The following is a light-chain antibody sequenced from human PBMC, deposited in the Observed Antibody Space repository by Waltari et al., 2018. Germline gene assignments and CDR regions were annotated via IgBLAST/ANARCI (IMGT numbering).Light chain of an antibody. V-gene: IGLV2-14*03. CDR1: SRAVGDFDH. CDR2: DVR. J-gene: IGLJ1*01. Sequence: QSALTQPASVSGSPGQSITIPCTGTSRAVGDFDHVSWYQQHPGKAPKLMIYDVRKRPSGVSIRFSGSKSGNTASLTISGLQAEDEADYYCSSYTTSSTLFGTGTKVTVL. CDR3: SSYTTSSTL.